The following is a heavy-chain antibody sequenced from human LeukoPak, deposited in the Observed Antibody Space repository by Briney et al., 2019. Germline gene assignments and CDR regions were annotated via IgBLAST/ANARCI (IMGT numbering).Heavy chain of an antibody. CDR2: ISSSSSYI. Sequence: GGSLRLSCAASGFTFSSYSMNWVRQAPGKGLEWVSSISSSSSYIYYADSVKGRFTISRDNAKNSLYLQMNSLRAEDTAVYYCARRKPTAPFDYWGQGTLVTVSS. V-gene: IGHV3-21*01. CDR3: ARRKPTAPFDY. CDR1: GFTFSSYS. D-gene: IGHD4-17*01. J-gene: IGHJ4*02.